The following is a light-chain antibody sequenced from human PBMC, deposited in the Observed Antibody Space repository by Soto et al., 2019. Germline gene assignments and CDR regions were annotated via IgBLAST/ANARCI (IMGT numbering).Light chain of an antibody. CDR2: WAS. V-gene: IGKV4-1*01. Sequence: DIVMTQSPDSLAVSLGERATINCKSSQSVLYSSNNKNYLAWYRQKPGQPPQLLIYWASTRESGVPDRFSGSGSETDFTLTISSLQAEDVAVYYCHQYYSAPWTFGQGTQVEIK. J-gene: IGKJ1*01. CDR1: QSVLYSSNNKNY. CDR3: HQYYSAPWT.